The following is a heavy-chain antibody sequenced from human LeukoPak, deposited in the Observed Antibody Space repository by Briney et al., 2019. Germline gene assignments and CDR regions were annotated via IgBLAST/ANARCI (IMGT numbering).Heavy chain of an antibody. V-gene: IGHV3-9*01. Sequence: PGRALRLACAASGFTFDDFAMHWVRQAPGKGLEWVAGISWNGGSIDYANSVRGRIIISRDNAENSLYLQMNSLRAEDTALYYCSKGSGRFWTYFEHWGQGALVTVSS. CDR1: GFTFDDFA. J-gene: IGHJ4*02. CDR3: SKGSGRFWTYFEH. CDR2: ISWNGGSI. D-gene: IGHD1-26*01.